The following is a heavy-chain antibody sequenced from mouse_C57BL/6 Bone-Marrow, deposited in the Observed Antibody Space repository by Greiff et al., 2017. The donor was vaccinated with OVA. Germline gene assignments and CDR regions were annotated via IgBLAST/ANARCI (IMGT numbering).Heavy chain of an antibody. D-gene: IGHD1-1*01. J-gene: IGHJ4*01. CDR3: KRDCINYYAMDY. Sequence: QVQLKQSGAELVRPGASVTLSCKASGYTFTDYEMHWVKQTPGHGLEWIGAIDPESGGTAYNQKFKGQAILTADKSSSTAYMELRSLTSEDSDVYYWKRDCINYYAMDYWGQGTSVTVSS. CDR1: GYTFTDYE. V-gene: IGHV1-15*01. CDR2: IDPESGGT.